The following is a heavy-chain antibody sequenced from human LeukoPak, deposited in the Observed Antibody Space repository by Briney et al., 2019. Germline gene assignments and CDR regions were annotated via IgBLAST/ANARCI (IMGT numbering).Heavy chain of an antibody. CDR1: GGSISSGGYY. J-gene: IGHJ5*02. D-gene: IGHD3-10*01. CDR2: IYYSGST. CDR3: ARSSGSYYTNWFDP. V-gene: IGHV4-31*03. Sequence: PSETLSLTCTVSGGSISSGGYYWSWIRQHPGKGLEWIGYIYYSGSTYYNPSLKSRVTISVDTSKNQFSLKLSSVTAADTAVYHCARSSGSYYTNWFDPWGQGTLVTVSS.